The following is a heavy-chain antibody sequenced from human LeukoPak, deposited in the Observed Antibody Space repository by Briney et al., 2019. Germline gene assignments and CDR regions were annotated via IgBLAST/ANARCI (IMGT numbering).Heavy chain of an antibody. CDR1: GGSISSDY. D-gene: IGHD3-10*01. CDR2: IYYSGST. V-gene: IGHV4-59*01. CDR3: GRAFGEIFDY. J-gene: IGHJ4*02. Sequence: SETLSLTCTVSGGSISSDYWSWIRQPPGKGLEWIGDIYYSGSTKYNPSLKSRVTISVDTSKKHFSLKLSSVTAADTAVYSCGRAFGEIFDYWGQGILVTVSS.